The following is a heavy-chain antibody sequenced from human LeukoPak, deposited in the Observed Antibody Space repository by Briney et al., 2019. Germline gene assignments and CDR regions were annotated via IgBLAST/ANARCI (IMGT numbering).Heavy chain of an antibody. D-gene: IGHD6-19*01. CDR1: GFIFNNYA. J-gene: IGHJ4*02. CDR2: ISWNSGSI. Sequence: LRLSCAGSGFIFNNYAMHWVRQPPGKGLEWVSGISWNSGSIDYADSVKGRFTISRDNAKNSLYLQMNSLRVEDTAFYYCAKDNRRHYTSGPNPDSLHWGQGALVTVSS. CDR3: AKDNRRHYTSGPNPDSLH. V-gene: IGHV3-9*01.